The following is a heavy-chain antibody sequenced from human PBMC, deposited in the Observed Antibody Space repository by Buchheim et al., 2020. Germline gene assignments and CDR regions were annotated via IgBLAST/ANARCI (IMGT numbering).Heavy chain of an antibody. CDR3: ARFEGDDYFDY. CDR1: GFTFSSYE. CDR2: ISSSATTI. D-gene: IGHD3-16*01. V-gene: IGHV3-48*03. Sequence: EVQLVESGGGLVQPGGSLRLSCAASGFTFSSYEMNWVRQAPGKGLEWASYISSSATTIFYADSVEGRFTISSDSAKNSLYLQMNSLRAEDTAVYYCARFEGDDYFDYWGQGTL. J-gene: IGHJ4*02.